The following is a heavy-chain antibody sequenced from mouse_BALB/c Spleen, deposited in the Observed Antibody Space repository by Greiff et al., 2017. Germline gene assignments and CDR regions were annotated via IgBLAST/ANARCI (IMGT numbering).Heavy chain of an antibody. CDR1: GFTFSSYA. CDR3: ARGDYYGYRFAY. CDR2: ISSGGST. Sequence: EVQGVESGGGLVKPGGSLKLSCAASGFTFSSYAMSWVRQTPEKRLEWVASISSGGSTYYPDSVKGRFTISRDNARNILYLQMSSLRSEDTAMYYCARGDYYGYRFAYWGQGTLVTVSA. D-gene: IGHD1-2*01. J-gene: IGHJ3*01. V-gene: IGHV5-6-5*01.